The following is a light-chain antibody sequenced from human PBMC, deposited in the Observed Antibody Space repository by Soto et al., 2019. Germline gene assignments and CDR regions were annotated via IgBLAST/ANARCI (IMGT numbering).Light chain of an antibody. CDR2: HAS. CDR3: QQYYGLPPLT. V-gene: IGKV1-33*01. J-gene: IGKJ5*01. Sequence: DIQMTQSPSSLSASIGDRVTITFQASQNITNNLSWYQQKPGKAPNLLIYHASKLAKGVTSRFSGSGSGTDFSFIITSLQREDLATYYCQQYYGLPPLTFGQGIRLEIK. CDR1: QNITNN.